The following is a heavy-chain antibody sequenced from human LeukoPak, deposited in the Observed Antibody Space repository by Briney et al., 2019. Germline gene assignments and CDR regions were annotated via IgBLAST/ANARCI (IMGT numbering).Heavy chain of an antibody. CDR2: ISSSASTI. V-gene: IGHV3-48*04. CDR1: GFTFSSYS. CDR3: ARGGLYAGFEW. D-gene: IGHD2-8*01. Sequence: PGRSLRLSCAASGFTFSSYSMNWVRQAPGKGLEWVSYISSSASTIHYADSVKGRFTISRDNAKNSLYLQMNSLRAEDTAIYYCARGGLYAGFEWWGQGTLVTVSS. J-gene: IGHJ4*02.